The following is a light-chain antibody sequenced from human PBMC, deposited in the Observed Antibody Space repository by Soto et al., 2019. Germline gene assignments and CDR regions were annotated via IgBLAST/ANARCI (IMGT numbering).Light chain of an antibody. V-gene: IGKV1-39*01. J-gene: IGKJ4*01. CDR3: QQSYSTLT. CDR2: AAS. CDR1: QSISSY. Sequence: DIQMTQSPSSLSASVVDRVTLTCRASQSISSYLNWYQQKPGKAPKLLIYAASSLQSGVPSRFSGSGSGTDFTLTISSLQPEDFATYYCQQSYSTLTFGGGTKVDIK.